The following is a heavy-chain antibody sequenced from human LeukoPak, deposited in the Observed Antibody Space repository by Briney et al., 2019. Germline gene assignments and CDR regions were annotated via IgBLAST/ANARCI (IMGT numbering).Heavy chain of an antibody. J-gene: IGHJ4*02. Sequence: ASVKVSCKASGYTFTGYYIHWVRHAPGQGLEWMGWINPNTGDTDYAKKFKGRVTMTRDTSIGTAYMELSRLRSDDTAVFYCARPYRYDDPFDLWGQGTLVTVSS. V-gene: IGHV1-2*02. CDR1: GYTFTGYY. D-gene: IGHD5-18*01. CDR2: INPNTGDT. CDR3: ARPYRYDDPFDL.